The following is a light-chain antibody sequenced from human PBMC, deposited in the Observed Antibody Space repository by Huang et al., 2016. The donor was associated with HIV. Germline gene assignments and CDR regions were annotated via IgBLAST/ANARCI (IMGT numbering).Light chain of an antibody. Sequence: EIVLTQSPGTLSLSPGERATISCRASQSVSSSYLAWYQQKPGQAPRLLFYGASSRATGIPDRFSGSGSGTVFTLTISSLEPEDVAVYYCQQYDSSPWTFGQGTKVEIK. J-gene: IGKJ1*01. CDR3: QQYDSSPWT. CDR1: QSVSSSY. CDR2: GAS. V-gene: IGKV3-20*01.